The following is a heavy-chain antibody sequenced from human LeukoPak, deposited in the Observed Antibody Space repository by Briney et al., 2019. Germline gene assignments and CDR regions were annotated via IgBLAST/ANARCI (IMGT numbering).Heavy chain of an antibody. CDR2: ISSSGSTI. CDR3: ASPDSSGPEDY. J-gene: IGHJ4*02. D-gene: IGHD3-22*01. Sequence: GGSLRLSCAASGFIVSSNYMNWVRQAPGKGLEWVSYISSSGSTIYYADSVKGRFTISRDNAKNSLYLQMNSLRAEDTAVYYCASPDSSGPEDYWGQGTLVTVSS. V-gene: IGHV3-48*03. CDR1: GFIVSSNY.